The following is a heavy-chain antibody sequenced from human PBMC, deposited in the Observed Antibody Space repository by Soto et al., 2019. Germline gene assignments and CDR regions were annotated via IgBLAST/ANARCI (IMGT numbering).Heavy chain of an antibody. Sequence: EVQLMESGGGLVRPGGSLRLSCAASGFSVSGYSMNWVRQAPGKGLEWISYIRGSSGTTIYAASVRGRFTISRDNSKNTLYLQMNSLRVEDTAVYYCARSRYSSSSEGPFFDYWGQGTLVTVSS. J-gene: IGHJ4*02. CDR1: GFSVSGYS. CDR2: IRGSSGTT. V-gene: IGHV3-48*01. D-gene: IGHD6-6*01. CDR3: ARSRYSSSSEGPFFDY.